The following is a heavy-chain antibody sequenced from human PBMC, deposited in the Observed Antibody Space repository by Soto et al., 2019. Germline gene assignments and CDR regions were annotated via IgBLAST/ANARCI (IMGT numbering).Heavy chain of an antibody. CDR1: GFTFSNAW. CDR3: AYMFLDY. D-gene: IGHD3-10*02. J-gene: IGHJ4*02. V-gene: IGHV3-15*01. Sequence: GGSLRLSCAASGFTFSNAWMTWVRQAPGKGLEWVGRVKSKTDGGTTDYAAPVKDRFTISRDDSKNTLYLQMNSLQTEDTAVYYCAYMFLDYWGQGTLVTVSS. CDR2: VKSKTDGGTT.